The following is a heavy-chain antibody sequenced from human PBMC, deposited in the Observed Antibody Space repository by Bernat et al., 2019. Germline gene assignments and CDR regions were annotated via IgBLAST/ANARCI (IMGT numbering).Heavy chain of an antibody. D-gene: IGHD5-18*01. CDR2: ISSGSTYI. J-gene: IGHJ4*02. Sequence: EVHLVESGGGLVRPGGSLRLSCAASGFTFSTYGMNWVRQAPGKGLEWVSFISSGSTYIYYPDSLKGRFTISRDDAKNSLYLRMNSLRAEDTAVYYCARNTPRMSGIDFWGQGTLVTVSS. CDR1: GFTFSTYG. CDR3: ARNTPRMSGIDF. V-gene: IGHV3-21*01.